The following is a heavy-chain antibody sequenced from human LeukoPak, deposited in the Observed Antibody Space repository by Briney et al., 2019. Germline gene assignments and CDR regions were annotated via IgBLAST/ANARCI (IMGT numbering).Heavy chain of an antibody. Sequence: GGSLRLSCAASGFTFSSYSMNWVRQAPGKGLEWVSSISSSSSYIYYTDSVRGRFTISRDNAKNSLYLQVNSLRAEDTAVYYCARVGYCSGGSCYAKSNYYGMDVWGKGTTVTVSS. D-gene: IGHD2-15*01. CDR1: GFTFSSYS. J-gene: IGHJ6*04. CDR3: ARVGYCSGGSCYAKSNYYGMDV. V-gene: IGHV3-21*01. CDR2: ISSSSSYI.